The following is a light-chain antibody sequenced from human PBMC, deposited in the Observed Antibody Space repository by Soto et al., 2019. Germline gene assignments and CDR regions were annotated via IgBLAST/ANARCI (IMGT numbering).Light chain of an antibody. CDR3: QQRSNWT. CDR2: DAS. J-gene: IGKJ4*01. V-gene: IGKV3-11*01. CDR1: QSVSSY. Sequence: EIVLTQSQATLSLSPGERASLSCRASQSVSSYLAWSQQKPGQAPMLLIYDASNRATGIPARFSGSGSGTDFTLTISSLEPEDFAVYYCQQRSNWTFGGGTKVEIK.